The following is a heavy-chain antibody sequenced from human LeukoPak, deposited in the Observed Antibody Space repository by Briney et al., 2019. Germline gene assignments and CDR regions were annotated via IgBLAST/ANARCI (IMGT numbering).Heavy chain of an antibody. J-gene: IGHJ5*02. CDR1: GYTFTTYA. CDR3: ARDLTTTPKYSSSWYWFDP. V-gene: IGHV1-3*01. D-gene: IGHD6-13*01. CDR2: INGGNGNT. Sequence: ASVKVSCKASGYTFTTYAMHWVRQAPGQRLEWMGWINGGNGNTKYSQNFQGRVTITRDTSANTAYMELSSLRSEDTAVYYCARDLTTTPKYSSSWYWFDPWGQGTLVTVSS.